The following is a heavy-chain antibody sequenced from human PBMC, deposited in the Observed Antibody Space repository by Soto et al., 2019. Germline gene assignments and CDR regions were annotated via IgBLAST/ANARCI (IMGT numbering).Heavy chain of an antibody. D-gene: IGHD6-19*01. Sequence: GGSLRLSCAASGFTFSSYGMHWVRQAPGKGLEWVAVIWYDGSNKYYADSVKGRFTISRDNSKNTLYLQMNSLRAEDTAVYYCARDPATYSSGWCYFDYWGQGTLVTVSS. CDR2: IWYDGSNK. V-gene: IGHV3-33*01. J-gene: IGHJ4*02. CDR1: GFTFSSYG. CDR3: ARDPATYSSGWCYFDY.